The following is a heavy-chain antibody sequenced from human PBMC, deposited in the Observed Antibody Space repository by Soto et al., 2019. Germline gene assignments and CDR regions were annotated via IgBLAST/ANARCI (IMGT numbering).Heavy chain of an antibody. CDR1: GGSFSGYY. CDR3: ARGRRYDFWSGYPFCFGY. J-gene: IGHJ4*02. CDR2: INHSGST. D-gene: IGHD3-3*01. V-gene: IGHV4-34*01. Sequence: SETLSLTCAVYGGSFSGYYWSWIRQPPGKGLEWIGEINHSGSTNYNPSLKSRVTISVDTSKNQFSLKLSSVTAADTAVYYCARGRRYDFWSGYPFCFGYWGQGTLFTVSS.